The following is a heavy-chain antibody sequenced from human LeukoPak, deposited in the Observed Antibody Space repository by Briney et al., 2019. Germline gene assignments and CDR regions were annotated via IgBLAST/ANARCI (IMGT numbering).Heavy chain of an antibody. J-gene: IGHJ4*02. Sequence: PGGSLRLSCAASGFTFSDYYMTWIRQAPGKGLEWVSYISGSGSSIYYADSVKGRFTISRDNTKNSLYLQMNSLRAEDTAVYYCARSLVTTRNSYIYWGQGTLVTVSS. CDR2: ISGSGSSI. D-gene: IGHD4-17*01. CDR3: ARSLVTTRNSYIY. CDR1: GFTFSDYY. V-gene: IGHV3-11*04.